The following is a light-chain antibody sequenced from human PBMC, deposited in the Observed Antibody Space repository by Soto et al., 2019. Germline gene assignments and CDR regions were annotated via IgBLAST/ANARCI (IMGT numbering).Light chain of an antibody. CDR2: ENN. J-gene: IGLJ1*01. CDR1: SSNIGAGYE. CDR3: QSYDSSLSGYV. V-gene: IGLV1-40*01. Sequence: QSVLTQPPSVSEAPGQRATISCTGSSSNIGAGYEAHWYQQVPGTAPKLLIYENNNRPSGVPDRFSGSKSGTSASLAITGLPAEDEAEYYCQSYDSSLSGYVFGTGTKLTVL.